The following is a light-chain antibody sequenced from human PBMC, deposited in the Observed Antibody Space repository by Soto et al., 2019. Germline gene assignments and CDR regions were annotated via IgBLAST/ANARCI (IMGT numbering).Light chain of an antibody. CDR2: EAS. CDR3: QQYSKWPPRYS. CDR1: QSVDIN. V-gene: IGKV3-15*01. Sequence: EIVMTQSPVTLSASPGERVTLSCRASQSVDINLAWYQQKPGQAPRLVIYEASTRATDIPSRFSGSGSGTDFTLTISSLRPEDSAMYFCQQYSKWPPRYSFGQGTKVDIK. J-gene: IGKJ2*03.